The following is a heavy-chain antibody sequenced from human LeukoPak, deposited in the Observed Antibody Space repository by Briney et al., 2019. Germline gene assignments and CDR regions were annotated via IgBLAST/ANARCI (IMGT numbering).Heavy chain of an antibody. CDR2: ISGAGVNT. Sequence: GGSLRLSCAASGFTFSSYAMNWVRQAPGEGLEWVSSISGAGVNTYYVDSVEGRFTISRDNSKNTLSLQMNSLRAEDTAVYYCTKDQRGYQRAIDYWGQGTQVTVSS. V-gene: IGHV3-23*01. CDR1: GFTFSSYA. D-gene: IGHD6-25*01. CDR3: TKDQRGYQRAIDY. J-gene: IGHJ4*02.